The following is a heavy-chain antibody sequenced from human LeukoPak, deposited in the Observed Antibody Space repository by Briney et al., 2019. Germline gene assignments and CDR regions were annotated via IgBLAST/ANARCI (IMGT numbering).Heavy chain of an antibody. CDR3: ARRRGYSGYGEKGTVPHFDY. V-gene: IGHV4-39*07. CDR2: INHSGST. CDR1: GGSISSSSYY. Sequence: PSETLSLTCTVSGGSISSSSYYWSWIRQPPGKGLEWIGEINHSGSTNYNPSLKSRVTISVDTSKNQFSLKLSSVTAADTAVYYCARRRGYSGYGEKGTVPHFDYWGQGTLVTVSS. D-gene: IGHD5-12*01. J-gene: IGHJ4*02.